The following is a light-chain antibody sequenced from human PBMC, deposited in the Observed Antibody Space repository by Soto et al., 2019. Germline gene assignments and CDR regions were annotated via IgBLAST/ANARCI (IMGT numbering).Light chain of an antibody. CDR3: QPYNSYSWGLT. V-gene: IGKV1-5*03. J-gene: IGKJ4*01. Sequence: DIQMTQSPSTLSASVGDRVTITCRASQSISSWLAWYQQKPGKAPKLLIYKASNLESGVPSRFAGSGSGTEFTLTIRRLQPDDFATYYCQPYNSYSWGLTFGGGTKVEIK. CDR1: QSISSW. CDR2: KAS.